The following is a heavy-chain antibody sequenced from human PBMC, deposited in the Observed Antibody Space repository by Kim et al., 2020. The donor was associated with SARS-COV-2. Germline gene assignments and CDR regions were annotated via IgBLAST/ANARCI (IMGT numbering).Heavy chain of an antibody. CDR2: ISYDGSNK. V-gene: IGHV3-30*04. CDR3: ARDPGPQLPSTFDY. CDR1: GFTFSSYA. J-gene: IGHJ4*02. D-gene: IGHD2-2*01. Sequence: GGSLRLSCAASGFTFSSYAMHWVRQAPGKGLEWVAVISYDGSNKYYADSVKGRFTISRDNSKNTLYLQMNSLRAEDTAVYYCARDPGPQLPSTFDYWGQG.